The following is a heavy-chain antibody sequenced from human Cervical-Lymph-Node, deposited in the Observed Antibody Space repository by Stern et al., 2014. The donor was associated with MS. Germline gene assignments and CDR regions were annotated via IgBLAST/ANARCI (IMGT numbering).Heavy chain of an antibody. D-gene: IGHD3-16*01. CDR3: VRGGLSYGYGLDA. V-gene: IGHV1-8*01. Sequence: VQLVESGSQVRKPGASVKVSCQASGYTFINYDIFWVRQATGQGLEWMGWMNPNHANTGQAQKFQGRVTMTRNTSISTAYMELSGLRSDDTAVYYCVRGGLSYGYGLDAWGQGTAVIVSS. CDR1: GYTFINYD. J-gene: IGHJ6*02. CDR2: MNPNHANT.